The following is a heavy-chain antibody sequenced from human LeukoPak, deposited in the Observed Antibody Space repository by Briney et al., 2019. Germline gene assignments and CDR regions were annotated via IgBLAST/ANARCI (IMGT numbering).Heavy chain of an antibody. CDR2: INPNSGGT. CDR1: GYTFTGYY. CDR3: ARGLGVSDYYYYYMDV. D-gene: IGHD3-10*01. J-gene: IGHJ6*03. Sequence: ASVKVSCKASGYTFTGYYMHWVRQAPGQGLVWMGWINPNSGGTNYAQKFQGRVTMTRDTSISTAYMELSRLRSDDTAVYYCARGLGVSDYYYYYMDVWGKGTTVTVSS. V-gene: IGHV1-2*02.